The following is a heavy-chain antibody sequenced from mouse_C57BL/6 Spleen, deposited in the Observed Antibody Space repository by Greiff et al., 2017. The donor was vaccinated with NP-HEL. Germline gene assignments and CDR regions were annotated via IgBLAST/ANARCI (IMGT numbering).Heavy chain of an antibody. J-gene: IGHJ3*01. Sequence: EVNLVESGGGLVQPGGSMKLSCAASGFTFSDAWMDWVRQSPEKGLEWVAEIRNKANNHATYYAESVKGRFTISRDDSKSSVYLQMNSLRAEDTGIYYCTRSYYYGSSYAFAYWGQGTLVTVSA. CDR2: IRNKANNHAT. V-gene: IGHV6-6*01. CDR3: TRSYYYGSSYAFAY. CDR1: GFTFSDAW. D-gene: IGHD1-1*01.